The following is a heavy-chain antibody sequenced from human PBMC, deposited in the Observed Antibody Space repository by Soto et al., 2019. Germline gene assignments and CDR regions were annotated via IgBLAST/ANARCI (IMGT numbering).Heavy chain of an antibody. D-gene: IGHD6-13*01. CDR3: ARHRAAADYYYYYYGMDV. CDR2: IYPGDSDT. CDR1: GYSFTSYW. J-gene: IGHJ6*02. Sequence: GESLKISCKGSGYSFTSYWIGWVRQMPGKGLEWMGIIYPGDSDTRYSPSFQGQVTISADKSISTAYLQWSSLKASDTAMYYCARHRAAADYYYYYYGMDVWGQGTTVTVSS. V-gene: IGHV5-51*01.